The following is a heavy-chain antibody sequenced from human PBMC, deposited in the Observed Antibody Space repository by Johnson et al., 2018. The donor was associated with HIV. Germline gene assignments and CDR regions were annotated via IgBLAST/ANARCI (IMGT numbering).Heavy chain of an antibody. Sequence: VLLVESGGGLVKPGGSLRLSCAASGFTFSNAWTSWVRQAPGKGLEWVGRIKSKTDGGTTDYAAPVQGRFTISSDDSKNTLYLQMHSLKTEDTAVYYCTTDPIVAAGHDAFDIWGQGTMVTVSS. D-gene: IGHD6-13*01. V-gene: IGHV3-15*01. CDR3: TTDPIVAAGHDAFDI. CDR1: GFTFSNAW. CDR2: IKSKTDGGTT. J-gene: IGHJ3*02.